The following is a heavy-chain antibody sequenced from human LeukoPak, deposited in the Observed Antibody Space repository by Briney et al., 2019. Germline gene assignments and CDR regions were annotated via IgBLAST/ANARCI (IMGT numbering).Heavy chain of an antibody. CDR3: ARDRARELLWFGELSVV. CDR1: GFPFSIYE. D-gene: IGHD3-10*01. J-gene: IGHJ6*04. V-gene: IGHV3-48*03. CDR2: ICSCGSTI. Sequence: PGGSLRLSCAASGFPFSIYEMMWLRQAPGRGLEWVSYICSCGSTIYYADSVKGRFPISRENAKNSLYLRMNALRAEDTAVYYCARDRARELLWFGELSVVWGKGTTVTVSS.